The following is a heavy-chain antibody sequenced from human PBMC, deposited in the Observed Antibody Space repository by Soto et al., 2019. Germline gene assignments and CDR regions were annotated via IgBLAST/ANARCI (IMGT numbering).Heavy chain of an antibody. D-gene: IGHD4-17*01. CDR3: TAGAVTTAY. Sequence: EVQLVESVGGLVQPGGSLKLSCAASGVTFSGSAMHWVRQASGKGLEWVGRIRSKANSYATAYAASVKGRFTIPRDDSKNPAYLQMNSMKTEDTAVYYCTAGAVTTAYWGQGTLVTVSS. V-gene: IGHV3-73*01. J-gene: IGHJ4*02. CDR1: GVTFSGSA. CDR2: IRSKANSYAT.